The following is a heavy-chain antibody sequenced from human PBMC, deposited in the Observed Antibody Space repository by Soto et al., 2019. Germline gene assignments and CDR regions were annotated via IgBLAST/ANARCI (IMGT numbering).Heavy chain of an antibody. J-gene: IGHJ6*02. CDR1: GFTFSSYG. Sequence: GGSLRLSCAASGFTFSSYGMHWVRQAPGKGLEWVAVIWYDGSNKYYADSVKGRFTISRDNSKNTLYLQMNSLRAEDTAVYYCAREEYSNYYYYYYGMDVWGQGTTVTVSS. CDR3: AREEYSNYYYYYYGMDV. D-gene: IGHD6-13*01. V-gene: IGHV3-33*01. CDR2: IWYDGSNK.